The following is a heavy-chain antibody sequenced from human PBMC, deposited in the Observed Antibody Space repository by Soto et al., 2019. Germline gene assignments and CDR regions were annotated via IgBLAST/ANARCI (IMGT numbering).Heavy chain of an antibody. CDR3: AREGQIAVAGPDY. V-gene: IGHV3-21*01. Sequence: GGSLSLSCAASGFTFSSYSMNWVRQAPGKGLEWVSSISSSSSYIYYADSVKGRFTISRDNAKNSLYLQMNSLRAEDTAVYYCAREGQIAVAGPDYWGQGTLVTVSS. CDR2: ISSSSSYI. CDR1: GFTFSSYS. J-gene: IGHJ4*02. D-gene: IGHD6-19*01.